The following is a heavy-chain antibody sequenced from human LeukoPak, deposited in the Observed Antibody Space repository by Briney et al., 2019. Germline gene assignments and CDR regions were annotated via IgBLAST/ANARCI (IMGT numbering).Heavy chain of an antibody. Sequence: PSETLSLTCRVSGASVSNYYWSWIRQSPGKGLEWIGFFHYSGSTNYNPSLNSRVTISVDTSKNQFSLKVTSVTAADTAIYYCARHDSYGSVNWFDPWGQGTLVTVSS. J-gene: IGHJ5*02. CDR2: FHYSGST. V-gene: IGHV4-59*08. CDR3: ARHDSYGSVNWFDP. D-gene: IGHD3-10*01. CDR1: GASVSNYY.